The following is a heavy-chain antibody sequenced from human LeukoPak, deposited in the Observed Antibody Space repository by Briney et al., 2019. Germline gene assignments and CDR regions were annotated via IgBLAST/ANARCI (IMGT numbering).Heavy chain of an antibody. CDR2: ITFDGSNK. D-gene: IGHD3-22*01. J-gene: IGHJ4*02. V-gene: IGHV3-30*18. CDR1: GFTFSSYG. Sequence: GASLRLSCAASGFTFSSYGMHWVRQAPGKGLGWGAVITFDGSNKYYADSVKGRFTISRDNSKTTLYLQKNSLRAEDTAVYYCAKDYYDSSGYCSDWGQGTLVTVSS. CDR3: AKDYYDSSGYCSD.